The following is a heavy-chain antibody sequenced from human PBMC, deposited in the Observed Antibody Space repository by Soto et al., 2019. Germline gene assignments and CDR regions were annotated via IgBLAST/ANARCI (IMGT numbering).Heavy chain of an antibody. D-gene: IGHD6-19*01. J-gene: IGHJ3*02. Sequence: GGSLRLSCAASGFTFSSYGMHWVRQAPGKGLEWVAVIWYDGSNKYYADSVKGRFTISRDNSKNTLYLQMNSLRAEDTAVYYCARDRVAVAGIHAFDIWGQGTMVTVSS. CDR3: ARDRVAVAGIHAFDI. CDR1: GFTFSSYG. CDR2: IWYDGSNK. V-gene: IGHV3-33*01.